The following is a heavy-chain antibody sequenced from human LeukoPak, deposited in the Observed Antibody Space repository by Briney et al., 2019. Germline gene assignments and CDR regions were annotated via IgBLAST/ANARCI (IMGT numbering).Heavy chain of an antibody. V-gene: IGHV3-23*01. J-gene: IGHJ4*02. Sequence: PGGSLRLSCAASGFTFRNYAMAWFRQAPGKGLEWVSAISGSGANRYFADSVKDRFTISRDNSRNALYLQMNSLRAEDTAVYFCARQVGPDYWGQGTLVTVSS. CDR1: GFTFRNYA. CDR2: ISGSGANR. CDR3: ARQVGPDY.